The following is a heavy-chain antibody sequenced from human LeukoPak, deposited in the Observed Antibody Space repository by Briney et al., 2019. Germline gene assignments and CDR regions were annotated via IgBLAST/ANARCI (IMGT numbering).Heavy chain of an antibody. CDR1: GSTFSRYG. CDR3: AKGSSGWPSDY. V-gene: IGHV3-30*18. J-gene: IGHJ4*02. D-gene: IGHD6-19*01. CDR2: ISYDGSNK. Sequence: GGSLRLSCAASGSTFSRYGMHWVRQAPGNGLKWVAVISYDGSNKYYADSVKGRFTISRDNSKNTLYLQMNSLRAEDTAVYYCAKGSSGWPSDYWGQGTLVTVSS.